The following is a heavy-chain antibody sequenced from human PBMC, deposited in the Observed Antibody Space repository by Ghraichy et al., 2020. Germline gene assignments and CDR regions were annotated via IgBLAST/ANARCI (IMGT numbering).Heavy chain of an antibody. CDR1: GVTFSGHA. V-gene: IGHV3-23*01. Sequence: GGSLRLSCAASGVTFSGHAMSWVRQAPGKGLEWVAAIGASGVATYYAHSLKGRITISRGGSENTLYLEVNSLRAEDTAIYYCATAPWDYGSGSFYKSMDNWGQGTLVTVSS. CDR3: ATAPWDYGSGSFYKSMDN. J-gene: IGHJ4*02. CDR2: IGASGVAT. D-gene: IGHD3-10*01.